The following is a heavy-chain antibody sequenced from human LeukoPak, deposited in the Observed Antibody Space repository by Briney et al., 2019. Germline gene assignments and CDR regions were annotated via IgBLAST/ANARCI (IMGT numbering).Heavy chain of an antibody. CDR1: GDSVSSNSAA. CDR3: ARERRITIFGVVIISLDY. D-gene: IGHD3-3*01. CDR2: TYYRSKWYN. V-gene: IGHV6-1*01. J-gene: IGHJ4*02. Sequence: SQTLSLTCAISGDSVSSNSAAWNWIRQSPSRGLEWLGRTYYRSKWYNDYAVSVKSRITINPDTSKNQFSLQLNSVTPEDTAVYYCARERRITIFGVVIISLDYWGQGTLVTVSS.